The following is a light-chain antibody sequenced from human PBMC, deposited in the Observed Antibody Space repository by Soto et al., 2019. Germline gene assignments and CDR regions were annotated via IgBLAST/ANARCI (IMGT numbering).Light chain of an antibody. V-gene: IGLV2-11*01. CDR3: CSYAGSYTLL. J-gene: IGLJ2*01. Sequence: QSVLTQPRSVSGSPGQSVTISCTGTSSDVGGYNYVSWYQHHPGNAPKLIIYDVTKRPSGVPDRFSGSKSGNTASLTISGLQTDDEADYYCCSYAGSYTLLFGGGTKLTVL. CDR1: SSDVGGYNY. CDR2: DVT.